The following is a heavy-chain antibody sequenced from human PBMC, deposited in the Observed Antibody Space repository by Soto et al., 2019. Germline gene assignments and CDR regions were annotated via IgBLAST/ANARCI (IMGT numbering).Heavy chain of an antibody. J-gene: IGHJ3*02. CDR2: IYSSGST. D-gene: IGHD4-17*01. V-gene: IGHV4-31*03. CDR1: GGSISSGGYY. Sequence: QVQLQESGPGLVKPSHTLSLTCTVSGGSISSGGYYWSWIRQHPGNGLEWIGYIYSSGSTYYNPSLQSRVSGSVDSSKYQFSRKLSSVTAAGTAVYYCARVSHEFGDPPLAFDIWGQGTMVTLSS. CDR3: ARVSHEFGDPPLAFDI.